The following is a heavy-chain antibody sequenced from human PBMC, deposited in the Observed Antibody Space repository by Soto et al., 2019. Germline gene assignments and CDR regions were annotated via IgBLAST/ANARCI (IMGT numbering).Heavy chain of an antibody. CDR1: GFTFSSYA. V-gene: IGHV3-23*01. CDR3: AKVRGHCSGGSCYVYFDY. CDR2: ISGSGGST. Sequence: EVQLLESGGGLVQPGGSLRLSCAASGFTFSSYAMSWVRQAPGKGLEWVSAISGSGGSTYYADSGKGRFTISRDNSKNTLYLQMNSLRAEDTAVYYCAKVRGHCSGGSCYVYFDYWGQGTLVTVSS. D-gene: IGHD2-15*01. J-gene: IGHJ4*02.